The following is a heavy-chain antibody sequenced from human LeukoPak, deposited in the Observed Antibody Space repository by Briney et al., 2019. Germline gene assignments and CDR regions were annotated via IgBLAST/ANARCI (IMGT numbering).Heavy chain of an antibody. CDR2: ISAYNGNT. CDR1: GYTFTSYG. CDR3: ARDLYCSGGSCYPPFDY. Sequence: ASVKVSCKASGYTFTSYGISWVRQAPGQGLEWMGWISAYNGNTNYAQKLQGRVTMTTDTSTGTAYMELRSLRSDDTAVYYCARDLYCSGGSCYPPFDYWGQGTLVTVSS. J-gene: IGHJ4*02. D-gene: IGHD2-15*01. V-gene: IGHV1-18*01.